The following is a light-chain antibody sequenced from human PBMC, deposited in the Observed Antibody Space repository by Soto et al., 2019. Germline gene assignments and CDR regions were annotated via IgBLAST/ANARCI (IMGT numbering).Light chain of an antibody. V-gene: IGKV3-20*01. Sequence: EIVLTQSPGTLSLSPGERATLSCRASQSGSNTYLAWYQQKPGPAPRLLIYDASSRATGITDRFSGSGSGTDFPLTISRLESEDFAVYYCQQYGRSPCVFTFGPGT. J-gene: IGKJ3*01. CDR1: QSGSNTY. CDR3: QQYGRSPCVFT. CDR2: DAS.